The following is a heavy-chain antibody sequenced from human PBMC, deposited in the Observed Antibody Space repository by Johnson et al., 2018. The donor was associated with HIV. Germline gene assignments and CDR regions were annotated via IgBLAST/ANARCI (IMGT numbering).Heavy chain of an antibody. Sequence: QVQLVESGGGVVQPGGSLRLSCAASGFTFSSYGMHWVRQAPGKGLEWVAFIRYDGSNKYYADSVKGRFTISRDNSKNTLYLQMNNLRLGDTAVYYCARSVHDYSDYLWGRDAFDIWGQGTMVTVSS. CDR2: IRYDGSNK. J-gene: IGHJ3*02. CDR3: ARSVHDYSDYLWGRDAFDI. V-gene: IGHV3-30*02. D-gene: IGHD4-11*01. CDR1: GFTFSSYG.